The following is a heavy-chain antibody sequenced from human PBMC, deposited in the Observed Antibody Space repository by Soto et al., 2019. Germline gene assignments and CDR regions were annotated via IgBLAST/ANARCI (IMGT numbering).Heavy chain of an antibody. Sequence: GGSLRLSCAASGFTFDDYAMHWVRQAPGKGLEWVSLISGDGGSTYYADSVKGRFTISRDNSKNSLYLQMNSLRTEDTALYYCAKDDDYYGSGSYYGMDLWGQGTTVTVSS. D-gene: IGHD3-10*01. CDR1: GFTFDDYA. CDR3: AKDDDYYGSGSYYGMDL. CDR2: ISGDGGST. J-gene: IGHJ6*02. V-gene: IGHV3-43*02.